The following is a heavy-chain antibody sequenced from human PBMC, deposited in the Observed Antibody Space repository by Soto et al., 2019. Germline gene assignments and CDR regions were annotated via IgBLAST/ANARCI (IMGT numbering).Heavy chain of an antibody. CDR3: AKVTHRGPIAVAGPLGS. J-gene: IGHJ4*02. D-gene: IGHD6-19*01. CDR1: GSITNHH. V-gene: IGHV1-46*01. CDR2: FNPSGLST. Sequence: QVHLVQSGAEVKKPGASVNVSCQASGSITNHHMHWVRQAPGPGREWMGIFNPSGLSTTYAQKFQGRVTITRDTSTSTVYMELSSLTSEDTAVYFCAKVTHRGPIAVAGPLGSWGQGTLVIVSS.